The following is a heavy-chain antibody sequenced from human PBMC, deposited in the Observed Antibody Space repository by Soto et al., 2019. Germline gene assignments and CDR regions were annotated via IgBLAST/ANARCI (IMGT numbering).Heavy chain of an antibody. CDR2: IGHLDTN. CDR1: GVALTYGCYS. Sequence: TLSLPCSVSGVALTYGCYSWSWIRQSPEKGLAWLGYIGHLDTNYYNQSFKSRLSWSIDRTMNQFSLSLISMTAADKAVYYCARGGGYDSFDFWGQGIQGTVSS. D-gene: IGHD2-15*01. J-gene: IGHJ4*02. V-gene: IGHV4-30-2*06. CDR3: ARGGGYDSFDF.